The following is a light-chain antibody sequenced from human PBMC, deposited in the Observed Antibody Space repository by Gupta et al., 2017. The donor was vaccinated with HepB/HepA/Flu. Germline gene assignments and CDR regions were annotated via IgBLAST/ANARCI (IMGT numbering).Light chain of an antibody. CDR2: VAS. Sequence: VFTPSPATLSLSPWKRATLSRRTSQSVGSNFLAWYQQKPGQAPRLLISVASSRATGIPDRVSGSGAGKDFTLTISRLEHEDGAVYYWQQYATSPRTFGGGTKVEMK. J-gene: IGKJ4*02. V-gene: IGKV3-20*01. CDR3: QQYATSPRT. CDR1: QSVGSNF.